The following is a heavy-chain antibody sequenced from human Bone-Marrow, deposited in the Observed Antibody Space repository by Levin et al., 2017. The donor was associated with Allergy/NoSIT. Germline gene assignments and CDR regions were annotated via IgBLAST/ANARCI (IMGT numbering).Heavy chain of an antibody. D-gene: IGHD2-21*02. Sequence: SETLSLTCTVSGGSISSYYWSWIRQPPGKGLEWIGYIYYSGSTNYNPSLKSRVTISVDTSKNQFSLKLSSVSAADTAVYYCARSLYCGGDCYLYRYFDLWGRGTLVTVSS. CDR1: GGSISSYY. V-gene: IGHV4-59*01. CDR2: IYYSGST. J-gene: IGHJ2*01. CDR3: ARSLYCGGDCYLYRYFDL.